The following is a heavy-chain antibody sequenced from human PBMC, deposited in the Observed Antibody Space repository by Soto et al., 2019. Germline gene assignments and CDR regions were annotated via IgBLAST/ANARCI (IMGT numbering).Heavy chain of an antibody. CDR1: GYTFISYY. D-gene: IGHD7-27*01. J-gene: IGHJ4*02. Sequence: ASVKVSCKASGYTFISYYMHWVRQAPGQGLEWMGIINPSGGATSYAQKFQGRVTMTRDTSTSTVYMELSSLRSEDTAVYYCASAHAGANISPLVHWGQGTLVTVSS. CDR3: ASAHAGANISPLVH. V-gene: IGHV1-46*01. CDR2: INPSGGAT.